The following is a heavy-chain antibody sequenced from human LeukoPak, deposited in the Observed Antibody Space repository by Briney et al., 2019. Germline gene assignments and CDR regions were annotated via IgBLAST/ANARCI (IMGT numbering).Heavy chain of an antibody. V-gene: IGHV1-18*01. CDR2: ISADTHNT. CDR3: ARGAWGQVTFTY. Sequence: ASVKVSCKASGYTFGTYGITWVRQAPGQGLEWMGWISADTHNTIYAQNLQARVTVTTDTSTTTAYMELRSLTSDDTAVYYCARGAWGQVTFTYWGQGTLVTVSS. CDR1: GYTFGTYG. D-gene: IGHD3-10*01. J-gene: IGHJ4*02.